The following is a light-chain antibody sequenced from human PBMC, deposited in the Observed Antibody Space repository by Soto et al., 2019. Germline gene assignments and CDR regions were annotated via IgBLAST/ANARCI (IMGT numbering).Light chain of an antibody. Sequence: QSVLTQPASVSGSPGQSITISCTGTSSDVGSYNLVSWYQQHPGKAPKLMIYEGSKRPSGVSNRFSGSKSGNTASLTISGLQAEDEADYYCCSYAGSSTFGPYVFGSGTKLTVL. CDR3: CSYAGSSTFGPYV. V-gene: IGLV2-23*03. CDR2: EGS. J-gene: IGLJ1*01. CDR1: SSDVGSYNL.